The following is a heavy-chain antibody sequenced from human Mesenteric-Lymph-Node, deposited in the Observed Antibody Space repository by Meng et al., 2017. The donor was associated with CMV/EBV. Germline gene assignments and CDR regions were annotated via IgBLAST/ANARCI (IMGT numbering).Heavy chain of an antibody. CDR1: GFPFSGYW. J-gene: IGHJ4*02. D-gene: IGHD1-26*01. V-gene: IGHV3-30-3*01. Sequence: GESLKISCAASGFPFSGYWMNWVRQGPGKGLEWVAVISYDGSNKYNADSVKGRFTISRDNSNNTLYLQMNSLRAEDTAVYYCARGTPLLYSGSYAEYWGQGTLVTVSS. CDR3: ARGTPLLYSGSYAEY. CDR2: ISYDGSNK.